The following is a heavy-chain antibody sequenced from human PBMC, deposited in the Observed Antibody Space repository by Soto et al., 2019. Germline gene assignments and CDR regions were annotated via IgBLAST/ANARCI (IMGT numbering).Heavy chain of an antibody. Sequence: TSETLSLTCTVSGGSISSYYWSWTRQSPGKGLEWIGFIYYGGSTNYNPSLKSRVTISVDTPKNQFSLKLSSVTAADTAVYYCAKNWNWGSLVHWGQGTLVTVSS. D-gene: IGHD7-27*01. CDR3: AKNWNWGSLVH. CDR1: GGSISSYY. V-gene: IGHV4-59*08. CDR2: IYYGGST. J-gene: IGHJ4*02.